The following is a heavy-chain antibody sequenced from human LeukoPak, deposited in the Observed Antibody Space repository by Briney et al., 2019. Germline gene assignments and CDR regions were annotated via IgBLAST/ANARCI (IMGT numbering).Heavy chain of an antibody. D-gene: IGHD3-22*01. CDR3: ARAPNRGWLLLAFDY. J-gene: IGHJ4*02. V-gene: IGHV1-24*01. Sequence: GASVKVSCKVSGYTLTELSMHWVRQAPGKGLEWMGGFDPEDGETIYAQKFQGRVTMTRDTSISTAYMELSSLRSEDTAVYYCARAPNRGWLLLAFDYWGQGTLVTVSS. CDR1: GYTLTELS. CDR2: FDPEDGET.